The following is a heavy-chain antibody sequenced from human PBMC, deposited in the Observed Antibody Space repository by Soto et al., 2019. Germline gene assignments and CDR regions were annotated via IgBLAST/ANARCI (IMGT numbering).Heavy chain of an antibody. CDR1: GYTFTRYH. CDR2: ISAYNGNT. Sequence: ASMKVSCQASGYTFTRYHINWVRQAPGQGLEWMGWISAYNGNTNYAQKLQGRVTMTTDTSTSTAYMELRSLRSDDTAVYYCARDTPPTDYWGQGTLVTVSS. V-gene: IGHV1-18*01. J-gene: IGHJ4*02. CDR3: ARDTPPTDY.